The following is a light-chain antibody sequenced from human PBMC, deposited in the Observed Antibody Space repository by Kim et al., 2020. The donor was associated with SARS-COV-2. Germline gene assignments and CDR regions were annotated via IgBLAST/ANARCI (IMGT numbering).Light chain of an antibody. CDR2: DAS. CDR1: QSVSTY. V-gene: IGKV3-11*01. J-gene: IGKJ5*01. CDR3: QQRDNWPPT. Sequence: ETVLSQSPATLSLSPGERATLSCRASQSVSTYIAWYQQRPGQAPRILITDASNSATGIPARFSSSGSGADVTLTISTREPEDFAVDYCQQRDNWPPTFGHGTRLEIK.